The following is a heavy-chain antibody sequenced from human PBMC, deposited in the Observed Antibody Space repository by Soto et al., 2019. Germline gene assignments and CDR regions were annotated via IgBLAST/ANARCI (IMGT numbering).Heavy chain of an antibody. D-gene: IGHD2-15*01. CDR3: AEQSPGVYCSGGSCYSRGPFDP. V-gene: IGHV4-59*08. CDR2: IYYSGST. Sequence: SETLSLTCTVSGGSISSYYWSWIRQPPGKGLEWIGYIYYSGSTNYNPSLKSRVTISVETSRNQSSLKLGSVTAADTDVYYCAEQSPGVYCSGGSCYSRGPFDPWGQGTLVTVSS. CDR1: GGSISSYY. J-gene: IGHJ5*02.